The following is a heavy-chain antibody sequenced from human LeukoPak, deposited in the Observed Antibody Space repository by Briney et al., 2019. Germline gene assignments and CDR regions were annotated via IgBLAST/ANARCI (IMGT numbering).Heavy chain of an antibody. J-gene: IGHJ4*02. Sequence: GGSLRLSCAASGFTVSSNYMSWVRQAPGKGLEWVSVIYSGGSTYYADSVKGRFTISRDNSKNTLYLQMNSLRAEDTAVYYCARGDHGDPVDYWGQGTLVTVSS. CDR1: GFTVSSNY. CDR3: ARGDHGDPVDY. CDR2: IYSGGST. V-gene: IGHV3-66*01. D-gene: IGHD4-17*01.